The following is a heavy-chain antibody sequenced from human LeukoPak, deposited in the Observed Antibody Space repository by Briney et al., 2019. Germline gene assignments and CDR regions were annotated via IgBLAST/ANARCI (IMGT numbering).Heavy chain of an antibody. CDR3: AKVKGYDSSGYAFDI. J-gene: IGHJ3*02. V-gene: IGHV3-30*18. D-gene: IGHD3-22*01. CDR1: GFTFSSYG. Sequence: QPGGSLRLSCAASGFTFSSYGMHWVRQAPGKGLEWVAVISYDGSNKYYADSVKGRFTISRDNSKNTLYLQMNSLRAEDTAVYYCAKVKGYDSSGYAFDIWGQGTMVTVSS. CDR2: ISYDGSNK.